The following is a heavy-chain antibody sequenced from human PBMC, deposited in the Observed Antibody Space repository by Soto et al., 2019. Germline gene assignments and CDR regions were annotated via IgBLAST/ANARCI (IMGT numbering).Heavy chain of an antibody. CDR2: IYYSGST. V-gene: IGHV4-31*03. J-gene: IGHJ5*02. D-gene: IGHD3-10*01. Sequence: SETLSLTCTVSGGSISSGGYYWSWIRQHPGKGLEWIGYIYYSGSTYYNPSLKSRVTISVDTSKNQFSLKLSSVTAADTAVYYCARDWSARGKNWFDPWGQGTLVTVSS. CDR3: ARDWSARGKNWFDP. CDR1: GGSISSGGYY.